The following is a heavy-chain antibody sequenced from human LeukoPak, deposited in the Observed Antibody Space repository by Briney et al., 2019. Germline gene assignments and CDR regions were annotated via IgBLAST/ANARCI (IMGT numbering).Heavy chain of an antibody. Sequence: GSSVKVSCKASGGTFSSYAISWVRQAPGQGLVWMGGIIPIFGTANYAQKFQGRVTITADESTSTAYMELSSLRSEDTAVYYCARHPPELYGEVGPFDYWGQGTLVTVSS. CDR1: GGTFSSYA. CDR3: ARHPPELYGEVGPFDY. D-gene: IGHD4-17*01. J-gene: IGHJ4*02. V-gene: IGHV1-69*01. CDR2: IIPIFGTA.